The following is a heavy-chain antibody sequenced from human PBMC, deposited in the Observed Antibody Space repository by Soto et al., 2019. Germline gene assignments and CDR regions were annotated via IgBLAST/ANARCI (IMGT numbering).Heavy chain of an antibody. D-gene: IGHD6-6*01. Sequence: SETLSLTCTVSGGSITFISSYWGWIRQPPGKGLEWIGHISYSGSTSYSPSLKSRVTISVDTSKNQFSLKLNSVTAPDTAVYYCARNLEAARLYYWGQGTLVTVSS. CDR3: ARNLEAARLYY. J-gene: IGHJ4*02. V-gene: IGHV4-39*01. CDR1: GGSITFISSY. CDR2: ISYSGST.